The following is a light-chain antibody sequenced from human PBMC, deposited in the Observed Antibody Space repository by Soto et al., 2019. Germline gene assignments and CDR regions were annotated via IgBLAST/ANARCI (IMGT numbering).Light chain of an antibody. J-gene: IGLJ2*01. V-gene: IGLV2-14*01. Sequence: QSVLTQPASVSGSPGQSITISCTGTSNDVGGYNYVSWYQQHPGKAPKLMIYDVSNRPSGVSNRFSGSKSGNTASLTISGLQAEDEADYYGSSYASSSTVVFGGGTKVTVL. CDR1: SNDVGGYNY. CDR2: DVS. CDR3: SSYASSSTVV.